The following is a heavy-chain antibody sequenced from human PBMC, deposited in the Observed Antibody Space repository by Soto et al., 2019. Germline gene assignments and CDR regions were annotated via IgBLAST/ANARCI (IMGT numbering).Heavy chain of an antibody. Sequence: QVQLVESGGGVVQPGRSLRLSCAASGFTFSDYGMHWVRQAPGKGLEWVAVIWYDGSNKYYADSVQGRFTISRDNSRNTLYLQINSLRADDTAVYYCARQSLGNIRLRGLDYWGQGTLVTVSS. J-gene: IGHJ4*02. CDR3: ARQSLGNIRLRGLDY. D-gene: IGHD1-1*01. V-gene: IGHV3-33*01. CDR2: IWYDGSNK. CDR1: GFTFSDYG.